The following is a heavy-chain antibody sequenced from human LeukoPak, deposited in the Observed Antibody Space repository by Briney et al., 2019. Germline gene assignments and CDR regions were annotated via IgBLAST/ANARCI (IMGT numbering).Heavy chain of an antibody. CDR1: GFTFDDYG. CDR2: ISGSGGTT. J-gene: IGHJ4*02. Sequence: GGSLRLSCAASGFTFDDYGMSWVRQAPGKGLEWVSSISGSGGTTYYADSVEGRFAISRDNSKNTLYLQMNSLRDEDTAIYYCANLETITGRGSGYWGQGTLITVSS. D-gene: IGHD5-24*01. CDR3: ANLETITGRGSGY. V-gene: IGHV3-23*01.